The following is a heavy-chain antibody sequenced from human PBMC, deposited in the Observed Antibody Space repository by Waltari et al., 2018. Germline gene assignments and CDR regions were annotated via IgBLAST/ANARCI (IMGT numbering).Heavy chain of an antibody. CDR1: GFTFSSYW. V-gene: IGHV3-74*01. J-gene: IGHJ4*02. D-gene: IGHD3-10*01. CDR3: ARAREGSYYAFDS. Sequence: EVQLVESGGGLVQPGGSLRLSCAASGFTFSSYWMRWVRQAPGKGLVWVSSISNDGRSTSYADSVKGRFTISRDNAKNTLYLQMDSLRAEDTAVYYCARAREGSYYAFDSWGQGTLVTVSS. CDR2: ISNDGRST.